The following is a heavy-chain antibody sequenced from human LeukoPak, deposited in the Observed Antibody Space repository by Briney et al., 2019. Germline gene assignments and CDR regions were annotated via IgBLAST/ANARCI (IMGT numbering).Heavy chain of an antibody. Sequence: GGSLRLSCAASGFIFSNYAMNWVRQAPGKGLGWVSAISYSGSSTYYADSVKGRFTISRDNSKNTLYLQMSSLRAEDTAVYYCARERSTGFWSGYDAFDIWGQGTMVTVSS. CDR1: GFIFSNYA. CDR3: ARERSTGFWSGYDAFDI. J-gene: IGHJ3*02. CDR2: ISYSGSST. D-gene: IGHD3-3*01. V-gene: IGHV3-23*01.